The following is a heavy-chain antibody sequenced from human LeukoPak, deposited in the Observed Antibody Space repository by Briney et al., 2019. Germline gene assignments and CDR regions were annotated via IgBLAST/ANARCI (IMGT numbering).Heavy chain of an antibody. Sequence: PSETLSLTCTVSGGSISSNSNYWAWIRQPPGRGLEWIGSISYGGSTYYSPSLESRVTISVDTSKYQCSLRLSSVTAADTAVYYCVRGVADTSNFPPTDWGQGTLVTVSS. J-gene: IGHJ4*02. D-gene: IGHD5-18*01. CDR2: ISYGGST. CDR3: VRGVADTSNFPPTD. CDR1: GGSISSNSNY. V-gene: IGHV4-39*07.